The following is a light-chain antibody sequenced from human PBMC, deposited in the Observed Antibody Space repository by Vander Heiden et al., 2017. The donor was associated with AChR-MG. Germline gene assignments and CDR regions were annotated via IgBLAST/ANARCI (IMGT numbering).Light chain of an antibody. V-gene: IGKV1-39*01. Sequence: IQMTQSPSSLSASVGDRVSITCRTSRTINIYLNWYQQKPGKAPKLLMFAASSLQGGVPSRFSGSGSGTDFTLTITEVQPEDFATYFCQQSDSAPYTFGQGTKLEI. CDR1: RTINIY. J-gene: IGKJ2*01. CDR2: AAS. CDR3: QQSDSAPYT.